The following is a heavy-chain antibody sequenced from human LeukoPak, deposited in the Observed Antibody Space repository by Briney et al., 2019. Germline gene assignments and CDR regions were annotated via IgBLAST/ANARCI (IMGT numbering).Heavy chain of an antibody. D-gene: IGHD3-22*01. Sequence: GASVKVSCKASGYTFTRYYMHWVRQAPGQGLEWMGIINPSGGNTNYAQKFQGRVTMTRDMSTSTVYMELSSLRSEDTAVYYCAREVGEYYDTPGDYFDYWGQGTLVTVSS. CDR2: INPSGGNT. CDR1: GYTFTRYY. V-gene: IGHV1-46*01. J-gene: IGHJ4*02. CDR3: AREVGEYYDTPGDYFDY.